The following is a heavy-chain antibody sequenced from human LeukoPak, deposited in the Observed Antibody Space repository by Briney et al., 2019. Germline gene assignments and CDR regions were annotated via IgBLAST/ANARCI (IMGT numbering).Heavy chain of an antibody. CDR1: GYTFTGYY. V-gene: IGHV1-2*02. CDR2: INPNSGGT. Sequence: ASVKVSCKASGYTFTGYYMHWVRQAPGQGLEWMGWINPNSGGTNYAQKFQGRVTMTRDTSISTAYMELSRLRSDDTAVYYCGREVRLRPSYGMDVWGQGTTVTVSS. D-gene: IGHD4-17*01. CDR3: GREVRLRPSYGMDV. J-gene: IGHJ6*02.